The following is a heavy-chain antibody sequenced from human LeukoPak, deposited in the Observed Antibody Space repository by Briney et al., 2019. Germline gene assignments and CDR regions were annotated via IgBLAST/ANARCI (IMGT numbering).Heavy chain of an antibody. D-gene: IGHD3-16*01. J-gene: IGHJ3*02. V-gene: IGHV4-59*01. Sequence: SETLSLTCTVSGDSISSYYWSWIRQPPGKGLEWIGYIYYSGTTNYHPSLKSRVTILVDTSKNHFSLKQSSVTAADTAIYYCAREGLGGTFDIWGQGTVVTVSS. CDR3: AREGLGGTFDI. CDR1: GDSISSYY. CDR2: IYYSGTT.